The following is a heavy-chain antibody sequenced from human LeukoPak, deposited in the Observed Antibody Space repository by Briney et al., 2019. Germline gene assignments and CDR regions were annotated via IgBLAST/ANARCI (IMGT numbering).Heavy chain of an antibody. CDR1: GYTFTSYG. D-gene: IGHD1-26*01. V-gene: IGHV1-2*06. J-gene: IGHJ4*02. CDR2: INPNSGGT. Sequence: ASVKVSCKASGYTFTSYGISWVRQAPGQGLEWMGRINPNSGGTNYAQKFQGRVTMTRDTSISTAYMELSRLRSDDTAVYYCARGSDTDSGISLIDYWGRGTLVTVSS. CDR3: ARGSDTDSGISLIDY.